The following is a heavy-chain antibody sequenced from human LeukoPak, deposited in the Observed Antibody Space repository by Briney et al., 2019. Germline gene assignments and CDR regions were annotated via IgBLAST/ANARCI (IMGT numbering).Heavy chain of an antibody. Sequence: SETLSLTCTVSGGSVSSSSYYWDWIRQPPGKGLEWLGSINYSGSTYYNPSLQSRVTISVDTSKNRLSLKVSSVTAADTAVYYCTRNGAYCLDYWGQGTPVTVSS. J-gene: IGHJ4*02. CDR3: TRNGAYCLDY. V-gene: IGHV4-39*07. D-gene: IGHD2-21*01. CDR1: GGSVSSSSYY. CDR2: INYSGST.